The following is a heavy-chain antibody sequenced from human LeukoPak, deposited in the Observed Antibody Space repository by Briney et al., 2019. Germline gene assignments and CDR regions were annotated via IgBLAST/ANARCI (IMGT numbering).Heavy chain of an antibody. CDR1: GFNFTNYN. J-gene: IGHJ5*02. CDR2: ISSSSSDI. D-gene: IGHD6-13*01. CDR3: ARDRIAAKNWFDP. V-gene: IGHV3-21*04. Sequence: GGSLRLSCVTSGFNFTNYNMNWVRQAPGKGLEWISSISSSSSDIHHVDSVKGRFTISRDNAKNSLYLQMNSLRAEDTAVYYCARDRIAAKNWFDPWGQGTLVTVSS.